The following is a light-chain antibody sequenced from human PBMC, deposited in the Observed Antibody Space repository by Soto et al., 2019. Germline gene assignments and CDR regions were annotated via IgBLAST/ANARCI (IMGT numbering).Light chain of an antibody. Sequence: DIQMTQSPYSLSASVGGRVTLTCLASQSISRYLNWYQQKPGKAPKLLIYAASNLQSGVPSRFSGSGSGTDFTLTISSLQPEDFATYFCQQSYSTPPWTFGQGTKVDI. J-gene: IGKJ1*01. CDR3: QQSYSTPPWT. CDR2: AAS. V-gene: IGKV1-39*01. CDR1: QSISRY.